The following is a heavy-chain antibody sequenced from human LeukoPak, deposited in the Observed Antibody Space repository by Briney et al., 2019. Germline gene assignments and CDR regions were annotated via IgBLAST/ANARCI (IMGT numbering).Heavy chain of an antibody. CDR1: GLTFTNYA. D-gene: IGHD3-22*01. J-gene: IGHJ3*02. CDR3: AKEQMLDGSSVYYGVFEI. CDR2: VSNTGTVT. V-gene: IGHV3-23*01. Sequence: GGSLRLSCAASGLTFTNYAMNWVRQAPGKGLEWVSAVSNTGTVTYYADSVKGRFTISRDNAKNTLYLQMNSLRAEDTAVYYCAKEQMLDGSSVYYGVFEIWGQRTVVTVSS.